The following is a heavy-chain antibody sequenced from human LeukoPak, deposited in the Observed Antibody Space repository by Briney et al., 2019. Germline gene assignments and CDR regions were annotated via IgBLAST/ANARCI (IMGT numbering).Heavy chain of an antibody. J-gene: IGHJ4*02. CDR2: IIPIFGTA. CDR3: ARTDIVATITRDFDY. D-gene: IGHD5-12*01. V-gene: IGHV1-69*05. Sequence: SVKVSCKASGGTFSSYAISWVRQAPGQGLEWMGRIIPIFGTANYAQKFQGRVTITTDESKSTAYMELSSLRSEDPAVYYCARTDIVATITRDFDYWGQGTLVTVSS. CDR1: GGTFSSYA.